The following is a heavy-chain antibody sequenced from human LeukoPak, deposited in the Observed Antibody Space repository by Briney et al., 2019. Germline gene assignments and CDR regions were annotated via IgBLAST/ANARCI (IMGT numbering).Heavy chain of an antibody. CDR2: ISPSGGIT. D-gene: IGHD6-13*01. CDR1: GFTFSSHG. V-gene: IGHV3-23*01. Sequence: GGSLRLSCAASGFTFSSHGMNWVRQAPGKGLEWVSGISPSGGITYYTDSVKGRFTISRDNSKNTQSLQMNSLRAEDTAVYYCAKAGYSSSWYPGDLDYWGQGTLVTVSS. J-gene: IGHJ4*02. CDR3: AKAGYSSSWYPGDLDY.